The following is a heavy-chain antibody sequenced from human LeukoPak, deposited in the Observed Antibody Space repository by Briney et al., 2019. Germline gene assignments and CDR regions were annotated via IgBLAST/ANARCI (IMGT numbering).Heavy chain of an antibody. J-gene: IGHJ6*02. CDR1: GFTFSSYA. V-gene: IGHV3-23*01. CDR2: ISGSGGDT. Sequence: GGSLRLSCAAFGFTFSSYAMGWVRQAPGKGLEWVSAISGSGGDTYYADSVKGRFTFSRDNSKNTLYLQMNSLRPEDTALYYXAXXVXFGXFDYYFFGLDVWGQGTTVTVSS. D-gene: IGHD3-10*01. CDR3: AXXVXFGXFDYYFFGLDV.